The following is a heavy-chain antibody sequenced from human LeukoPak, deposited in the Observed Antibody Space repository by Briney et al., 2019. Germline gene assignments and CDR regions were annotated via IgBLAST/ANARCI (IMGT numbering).Heavy chain of an antibody. CDR2: IYYSGST. CDR1: GGPISSYY. CDR3: ARESVEMATIGAFDI. D-gene: IGHD5-24*01. V-gene: IGHV4-59*01. J-gene: IGHJ3*02. Sequence: SETLSLTCTVSGGPISSYYWSWIRQPPGKGLEWIGYIYYSGSTNYNPSLKSRVTISVDTSKNQFSLKLSSVTAADTAVYYCARESVEMATIGAFDIWGQGTMVTVSS.